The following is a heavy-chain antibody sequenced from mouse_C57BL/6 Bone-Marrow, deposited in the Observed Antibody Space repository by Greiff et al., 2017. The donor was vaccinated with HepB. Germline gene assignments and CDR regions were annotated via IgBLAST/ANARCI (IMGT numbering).Heavy chain of an antibody. CDR1: GFNIKDYY. J-gene: IGHJ3*01. V-gene: IGHV14-2*01. Sequence: EVKLQESGAELVKPGASVKLSCTASGFNIKDYYMHWVKQRTEQGLEWIGRIDPEDGETKYAPKFQGKATITADTSSNTAYLQLSSLTSEDTAVYDCVKALYGSPFAYWGQGTLVTVSA. CDR3: VKALYGSPFAY. CDR2: IDPEDGET. D-gene: IGHD1-1*01.